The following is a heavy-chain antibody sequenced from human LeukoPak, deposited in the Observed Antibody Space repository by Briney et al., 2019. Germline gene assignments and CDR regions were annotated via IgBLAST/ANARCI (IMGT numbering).Heavy chain of an antibody. CDR1: GGSISSYY. CDR3: ARENHSSSFYYYYYMDV. V-gene: IGHV4-59*01. Sequence: SETLSLTCTVSGGSISSYYWSWTRQPPGKGLEWIGYIYYSGSTNYNPSLKSRVTISVDTSKNQFSLKLSSVTAADTAVYYCARENHSSSFYYYYYMDVWGKGTTVTVSS. CDR2: IYYSGST. J-gene: IGHJ6*03. D-gene: IGHD6-6*01.